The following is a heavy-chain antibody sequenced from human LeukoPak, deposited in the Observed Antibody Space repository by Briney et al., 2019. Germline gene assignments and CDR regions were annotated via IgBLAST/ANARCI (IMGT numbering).Heavy chain of an antibody. V-gene: IGHV3-23*01. CDR3: AKDRESYRIFDY. Sequence: GGSLRLSFTASGFTFSSYAMNWVRQAPGRGLEWVSAISGSGDSTYYADSVKGRFTISRDNSKNTLYLQMNSLRAEDTAVYYCAKDRESYRIFDYWGQGSLVTVSS. CDR2: ISGSGDST. CDR1: GFTFSSYA. D-gene: IGHD1-26*01. J-gene: IGHJ4*02.